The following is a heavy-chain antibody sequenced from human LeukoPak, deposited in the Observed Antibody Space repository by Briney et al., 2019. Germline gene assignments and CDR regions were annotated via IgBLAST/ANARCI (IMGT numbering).Heavy chain of an antibody. CDR2: ISGSGGST. J-gene: IGHJ5*02. Sequence: GGSLRLSCAASGFTFSSYAMSWVRQAPGKGLEWVSAISGSGGSTYYADSVKGRFTISRDNSKNTLCLQMNSLRAEDTAVYYCAKDAPNEVVPAAIALFDPWGQGTLVTVSS. CDR3: AKDAPNEVVPAAIALFDP. V-gene: IGHV3-23*01. D-gene: IGHD2-2*01. CDR1: GFTFSSYA.